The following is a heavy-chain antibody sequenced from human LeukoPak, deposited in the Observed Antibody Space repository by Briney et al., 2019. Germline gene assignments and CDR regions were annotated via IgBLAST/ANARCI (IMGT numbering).Heavy chain of an antibody. Sequence: SETLSLTCAVSGGSFSGYYWSWIRQPPGQGREWMGEINHSGSTNYNPSLKSRVTISVDTSKNQFSLKLSSDTAADTAVYYCARGHARYHDSSGYYERPGRWFDPWGQGTLVTVSS. CDR3: ARGHARYHDSSGYYERPGRWFDP. D-gene: IGHD3-22*01. CDR1: GGSFSGYY. V-gene: IGHV4-34*01. J-gene: IGHJ5*02. CDR2: INHSGST.